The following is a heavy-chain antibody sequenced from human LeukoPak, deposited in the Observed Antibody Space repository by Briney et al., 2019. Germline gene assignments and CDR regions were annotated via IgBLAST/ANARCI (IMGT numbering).Heavy chain of an antibody. V-gene: IGHV4-61*01. Sequence: SETLSLTCSVSGGSVSSESFYWSWIRQSPGKGPEWIGYIYDSDSTNYNPSLQSRVTMSVDTSANQFSLRLRSVTAADTAVYYCARTPAGNNYRSFDYRGQGTLVTVSS. CDR3: ARTPAGNNYRSFDY. D-gene: IGHD3-10*01. J-gene: IGHJ4*02. CDR1: GGSVSSESFY. CDR2: IYDSDST.